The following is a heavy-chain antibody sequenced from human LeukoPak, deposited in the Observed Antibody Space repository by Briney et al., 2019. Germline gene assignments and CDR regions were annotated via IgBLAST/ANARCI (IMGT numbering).Heavy chain of an antibody. V-gene: IGHV4-31*03. Sequence: SETLSLTCTVSGDPIGTSGYYWSWIRQHPGTGLEWIAYIHYIGNTYYNPSLESRVTMSVDTSSNQFSLNVASVTAADTAVYYCARVRDVYFFDYWGQGILVTVSS. J-gene: IGHJ4*02. CDR1: GDPIGTSGYY. CDR3: ARVRDVYFFDY. D-gene: IGHD3-16*01. CDR2: IHYIGNT.